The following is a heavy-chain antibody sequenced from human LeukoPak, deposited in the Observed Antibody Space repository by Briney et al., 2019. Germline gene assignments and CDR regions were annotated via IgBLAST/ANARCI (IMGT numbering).Heavy chain of an antibody. CDR3: ARETIVGATLDY. V-gene: IGHV4-39*07. CDR2: IYYSGST. CDR1: GGSISSSSYY. Sequence: SETLSLTCTVSGGSISSSSYYWGWIRQPPGKGLEWIGSIYYSGSTYYNPSLKSRVTISVDTSKNQFSLKLSSVTAADTAVHYCARETIVGATLDYWGQGTLVTVSS. J-gene: IGHJ4*02. D-gene: IGHD1-26*01.